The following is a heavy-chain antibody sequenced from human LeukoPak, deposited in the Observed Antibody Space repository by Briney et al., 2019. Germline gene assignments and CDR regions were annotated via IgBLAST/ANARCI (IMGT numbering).Heavy chain of an antibody. CDR1: GGSFSGYY. CDR2: VNHSGST. CDR3: ARMGPEMATIRDY. V-gene: IGHV4-34*01. D-gene: IGHD5-24*01. Sequence: SETLSLTCAVYGGSFSGYYWRWIRQPPGKGLEWIGEVNHSGSTNYNPSLKSRVTVSVDTSENQFSLKLSSVTAADTAVYYCARMGPEMATIRDYWGQGTLVTVSS. J-gene: IGHJ4*02.